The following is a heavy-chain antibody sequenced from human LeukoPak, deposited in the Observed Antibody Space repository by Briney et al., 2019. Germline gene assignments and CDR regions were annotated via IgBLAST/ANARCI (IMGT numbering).Heavy chain of an antibody. CDR3: ARGDSGYDFAPFDY. CDR1: GYTFTRYG. CDR2: ISANNGNT. D-gene: IGHD5-12*01. J-gene: IGHJ4*02. Sequence: GASVKVSCKASGYTFTRYGIIWVRQAPGQGLEWMGWISANNGNTNYAQKLQGRVTMTTDTSTSTAYMELRSLRSDDTAVCYCARGDSGYDFAPFDYWGQGTLVTVSS. V-gene: IGHV1-18*01.